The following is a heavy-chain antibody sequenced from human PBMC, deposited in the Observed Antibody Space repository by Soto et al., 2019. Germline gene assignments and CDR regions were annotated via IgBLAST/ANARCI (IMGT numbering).Heavy chain of an antibody. V-gene: IGHV4-30-2*01. J-gene: IGHJ5*02. CDR2: IYRSGST. CDR1: GGSISSGGYS. D-gene: IGHD3-10*01. CDR3: ARSITNNPDLVDR. Sequence: QLQLQESGSGLVKPSQTLSLTCAVSGGSISSGGYSWSWIRQPPGKALEWIGHIYRSGSTHYNPSLKSRVTILIDSSKNQFSLKLTSLTAADTAVYYCARSITNNPDLVDRWGQGTLVTVSS.